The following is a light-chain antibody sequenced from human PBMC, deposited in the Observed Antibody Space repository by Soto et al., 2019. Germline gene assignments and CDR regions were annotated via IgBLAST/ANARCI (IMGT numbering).Light chain of an antibody. J-gene: IGKJ5*01. CDR3: QQLDSYPLT. CDR2: IAS. V-gene: IGKV1-13*02. Sequence: AIQLTPSPSSLSASIGDRVTITCRASQGISNALAWYQQKPGKAPKLLIYIASTLQSGVPPRFSGSGFGTDFTLTISSLQPEDFATYYCQQLDSYPLTFGQGTRLEIK. CDR1: QGISNA.